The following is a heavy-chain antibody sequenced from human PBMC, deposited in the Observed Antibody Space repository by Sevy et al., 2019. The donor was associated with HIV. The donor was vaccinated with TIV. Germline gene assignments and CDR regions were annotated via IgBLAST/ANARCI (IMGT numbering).Heavy chain of an antibody. D-gene: IGHD3-16*02. Sequence: GGSLRLSCAASWFTVSSNYMSWVRQAPGKGLEWVSVIYSGGSTYYADSVKGRFTISRDNSKNTLYLQMNSLRAEDTAVYYCASIVEMASSLADYWGQGTLVTVSS. J-gene: IGHJ4*02. CDR1: WFTVSSNY. CDR2: IYSGGST. CDR3: ASIVEMASSLADY. V-gene: IGHV3-53*01.